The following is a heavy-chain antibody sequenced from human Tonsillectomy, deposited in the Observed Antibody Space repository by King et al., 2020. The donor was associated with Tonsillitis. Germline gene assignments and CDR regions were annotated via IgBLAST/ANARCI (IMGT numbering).Heavy chain of an antibody. J-gene: IGHJ3*02. Sequence: VQLVESGGGLVKPGGSLRLSCAASGFTFSSYSMNWVRQAPGKGLEWVSSISSSSSYIYYADSVKGRFTISRDNAKNSLYLQMNSLRAEETAVYYCARDTTMIVVVQDAFDIWGQGTMVTVSS. CDR2: ISSSSSYI. D-gene: IGHD3-22*01. V-gene: IGHV3-21*01. CDR3: ARDTTMIVVVQDAFDI. CDR1: GFTFSSYS.